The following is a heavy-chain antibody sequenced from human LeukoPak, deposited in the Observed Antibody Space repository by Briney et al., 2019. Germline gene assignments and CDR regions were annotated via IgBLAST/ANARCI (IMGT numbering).Heavy chain of an antibody. CDR3: ARETDFGVVTN. V-gene: IGHV6-1*01. CDR2: AYYRSKWYN. CDR1: GDRVSSNGAP. D-gene: IGHD3-3*01. Sequence: SQTLSLTCDISGDRVSSNGAPWTWIRQSPSRGLEWLGRAYYRSKWYNDYAVSVKSRTSINPDTSKNQFSLQLNSVTPEDTAVYYCARETDFGVVTNWGQGTLVTVSS. J-gene: IGHJ4*02.